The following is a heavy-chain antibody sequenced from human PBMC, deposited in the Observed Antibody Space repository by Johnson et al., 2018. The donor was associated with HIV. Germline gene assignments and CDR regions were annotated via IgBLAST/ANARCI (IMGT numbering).Heavy chain of an antibody. CDR3: ARVRSSGPWVNDAFEI. J-gene: IGHJ3*02. D-gene: IGHD4-17*01. V-gene: IGHV3-20*04. CDR1: GFTFGDYA. Sequence: VQLVESGGGLVQPGRSLRLSCTASGFTFGDYAMSWVRQAPGKGLEWVSGINWNGGSTGYADSVKGRFTISRDNSKNTLYLQMNSLRAEDTAVYYCARVRSSGPWVNDAFEIWGQGTMVTVSS. CDR2: INWNGGST.